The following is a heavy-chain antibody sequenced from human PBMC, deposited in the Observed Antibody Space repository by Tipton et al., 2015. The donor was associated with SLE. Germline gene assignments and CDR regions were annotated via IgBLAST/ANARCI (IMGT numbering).Heavy chain of an antibody. CDR3: ARESIAAAGPFDY. V-gene: IGHV4-61*02. J-gene: IGHJ4*02. D-gene: IGHD6-13*01. Sequence: TLSLTCTVSGGSISSGRYYWCWIRQPAGKGLEWIGRIYTSGSTHYTPSLKSRVTISVDTSKNQFSLKLSSVTAADTAVYYCARESIAAAGPFDYWGQGTLVTVSS. CDR1: GGSISSGRYY. CDR2: IYTSGST.